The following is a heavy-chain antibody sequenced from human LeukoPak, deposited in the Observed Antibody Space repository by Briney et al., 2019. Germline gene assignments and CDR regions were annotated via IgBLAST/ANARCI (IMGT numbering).Heavy chain of an antibody. J-gene: IGHJ4*02. CDR3: AKSIIAVAGLFDY. V-gene: IGHV3-48*01. CDR2: ISSGNSNI. CDR1: GFTFSSYT. Sequence: GGSLRLSCAASGFTFSSYTMNWVRQAPGKGLEWVSYISSGNSNIYYADSVKGRFTISRDNSKNTLYLQMNSLRAEDTAVYYCAKSIIAVAGLFDYWGQGTLVTVSS. D-gene: IGHD6-19*01.